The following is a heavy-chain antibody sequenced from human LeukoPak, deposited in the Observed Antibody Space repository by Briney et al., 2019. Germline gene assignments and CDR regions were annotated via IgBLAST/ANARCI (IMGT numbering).Heavy chain of an antibody. CDR3: ARETGDPPLFDY. CDR1: GGSFSGYY. J-gene: IGHJ4*02. CDR2: INHSGST. D-gene: IGHD7-27*01. Sequence: SETLSLTCAVYGGSFSGYYWSWIRQPPGKGLEWIGEINHSGSTNYNPSLKSRVTISVDKSNNQFSLKLSSVTAADTAVYYCARETGDPPLFDYWGQGTLVTVSS. V-gene: IGHV4-34*01.